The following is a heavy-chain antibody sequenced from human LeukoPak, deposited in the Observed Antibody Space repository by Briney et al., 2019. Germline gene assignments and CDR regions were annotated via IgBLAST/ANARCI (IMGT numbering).Heavy chain of an antibody. CDR3: ARGGLYSYGSSY. CDR2: ISSSSSYM. J-gene: IGHJ4*02. Sequence: GGSLRLSCAASGFTFSSYSMNWVRQAPGKGLEWVSSISSSSSYMYYADSVKGRFTISRDNAKNSLYLQMNSLRAEETAVYYCARGGLYSYGSSYWGQGTLVTVSS. CDR1: GFTFSSYS. D-gene: IGHD5-18*01. V-gene: IGHV3-21*01.